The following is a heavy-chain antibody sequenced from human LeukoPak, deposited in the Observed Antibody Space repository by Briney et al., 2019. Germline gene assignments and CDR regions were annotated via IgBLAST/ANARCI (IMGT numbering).Heavy chain of an antibody. D-gene: IGHD6-19*01. CDR3: ASDMTGYSSGWYGNWFDP. J-gene: IGHJ5*02. V-gene: IGHV4-34*01. CDR1: GGSFSGYY. CDR2: INHSGST. Sequence: SETLSLTCAVYGGSFSGYYWSWIRQPPGKGLEWIGEINHSGSTNYNPSLKSRVTISVDTSKNQFSLKLSSVTAADTAVYYCASDMTGYSSGWYGNWFDPWGQGTLVTVSS.